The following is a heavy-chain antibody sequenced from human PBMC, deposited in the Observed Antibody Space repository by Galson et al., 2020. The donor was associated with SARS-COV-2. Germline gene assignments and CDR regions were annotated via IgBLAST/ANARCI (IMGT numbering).Heavy chain of an antibody. J-gene: IGHJ5*02. CDR1: GFTFSSYW. CDR2: IKQDGSEK. CDR3: ARGDYGDYGGINGVDP. V-gene: IGHV3-7*04. D-gene: IGHD4-17*01. Sequence: GGSLRLSCAASGFTFSSYWMSWVRQAPGKGLEWVANIKQDGSEKYYVDSVKGRFTISRDNAKNSLYLQMNSLRAEDTAVYYCARGDYGDYGGINGVDPWGQGTLVTVSS.